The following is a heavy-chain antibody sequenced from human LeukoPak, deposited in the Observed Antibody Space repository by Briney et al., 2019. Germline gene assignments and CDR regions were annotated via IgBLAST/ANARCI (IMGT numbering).Heavy chain of an antibody. CDR3: ARDVAAAGLFDY. J-gene: IGHJ4*02. V-gene: IGHV3-21*01. D-gene: IGHD6-13*01. CDR1: GFTFSSYS. CDR2: ISSSSSYI. Sequence: GGSLRLSCAASGFTFSSYSINWVRQAPGKGLEWVSSISSSSSYIYYADSVKGRFTISRDNAKNSLYLQMNSLRAEDTAVYYCARDVAAAGLFDYWGQGTLVTVSS.